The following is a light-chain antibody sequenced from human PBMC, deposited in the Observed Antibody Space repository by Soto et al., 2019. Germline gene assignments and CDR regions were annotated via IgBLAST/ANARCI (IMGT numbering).Light chain of an antibody. CDR2: KAS. J-gene: IGKJ1*01. Sequence: DIKMTQYPRHLSASVGDSVIITCRASQLISRWLAWYQQKPGKAPKLLSYKASRLERGVPSTFSGSESGTEFTLTITSLQADHFATTYFQQYEKDWTFGQGTKV. CDR3: QQYEKDWT. CDR1: QLISRW. V-gene: IGKV1-5*03.